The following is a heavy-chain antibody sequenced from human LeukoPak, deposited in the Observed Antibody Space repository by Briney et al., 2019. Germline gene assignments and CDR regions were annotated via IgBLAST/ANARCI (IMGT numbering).Heavy chain of an antibody. CDR1: GFTFSSYE. Sequence: VGALRLSCAASGFTFSSYEMNWVRQAPGKGLEWVSYISISGSTIYYADSVKGRFTISRDNAKNSLYLQMNSLRAADTAVYYCARDLLVGAHFDYWGQGTLVTVSS. CDR2: ISISGSTI. V-gene: IGHV3-48*03. CDR3: ARDLLVGAHFDY. D-gene: IGHD1-26*01. J-gene: IGHJ4*02.